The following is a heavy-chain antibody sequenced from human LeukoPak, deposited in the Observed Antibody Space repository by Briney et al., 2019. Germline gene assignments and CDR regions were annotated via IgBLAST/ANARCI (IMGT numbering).Heavy chain of an antibody. D-gene: IGHD3-22*01. CDR3: VKDLSYESSGSFFDF. V-gene: IGHV3-43*01. J-gene: IGHJ4*02. Sequence: GGSLRLSCAASGFIFEDYTMHWVRQAPGKTLEWVSLISWDGTTYYADSVKGRFTISRDNSKDSLSLQMDTLRSEDAAFYYCVKDLSYESSGSFFDFWGQGTLVTVS. CDR1: GFIFEDYT. CDR2: ISWDGTT.